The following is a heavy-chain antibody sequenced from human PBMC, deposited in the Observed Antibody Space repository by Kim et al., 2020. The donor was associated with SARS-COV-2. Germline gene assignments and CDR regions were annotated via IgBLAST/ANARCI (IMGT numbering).Heavy chain of an antibody. J-gene: IGHJ5*02. CDR3: ARDGHYYDSSDYHNWFDP. CDR1: GSSVSSGGYH. CDR2: MYDSGST. Sequence: SETLSLTCTVSGSSVSSGGYHWSWIRQPPGKGLEWIGYMYDSGSTNDNPSLKSRVTITVDMSKNHFSLKLNSVTPADTAVYYCARDGHYYDSSDYHNWFDPWGQGTLVTVSS. D-gene: IGHD3-22*01. V-gene: IGHV4-61*03.